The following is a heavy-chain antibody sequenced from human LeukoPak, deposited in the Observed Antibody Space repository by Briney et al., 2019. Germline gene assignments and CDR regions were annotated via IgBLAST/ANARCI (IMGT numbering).Heavy chain of an antibody. CDR2: FYYSGST. J-gene: IGHJ4*02. Sequence: SETLSLTCTVSGGSISSSSYYWGWIRQPPGKGLEWIGIFYYSGSTYYNPSLQSRVTISVDTSKNQFSLKLSSVTAADTAVYYCARHGGIAAAEVYFDYWGQGTLVTVSS. CDR1: GGSISSSSYY. D-gene: IGHD6-13*01. V-gene: IGHV4-39*01. CDR3: ARHGGIAAAEVYFDY.